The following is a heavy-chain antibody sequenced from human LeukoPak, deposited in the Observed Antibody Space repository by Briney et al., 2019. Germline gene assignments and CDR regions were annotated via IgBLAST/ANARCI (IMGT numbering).Heavy chain of an antibody. J-gene: IGHJ4*02. Sequence: SETLSLTCAVYGGSFSGYYWSWIRQPPGKGLEWIGEINHSGSTNYNPSLKSRVTIPVDTSKNQFSLKLSSVTAADTAVYYCAGYYDFWSGYYGIDYWGQGTLVTVSS. V-gene: IGHV4-34*01. D-gene: IGHD3-3*01. CDR2: INHSGST. CDR1: GGSFSGYY. CDR3: AGYYDFWSGYYGIDY.